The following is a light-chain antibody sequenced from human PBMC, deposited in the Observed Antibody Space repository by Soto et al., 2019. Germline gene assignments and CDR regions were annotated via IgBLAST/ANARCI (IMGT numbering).Light chain of an antibody. CDR1: QSVSSY. CDR3: QQRINWPPFT. CDR2: DAS. J-gene: IGKJ3*01. V-gene: IGKV3-11*01. Sequence: EIVLTQSPATLSLSPGERATLSCRASQSVSSYLAWYQQKPGQAPRLLIYDASNRATGIPARFSGSGSGTDFTHTISSLEPEDFAVYYCQQRINWPPFTFGPGTKVDIK.